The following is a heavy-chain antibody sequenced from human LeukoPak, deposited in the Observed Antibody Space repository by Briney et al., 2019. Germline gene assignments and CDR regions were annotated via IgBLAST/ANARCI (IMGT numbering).Heavy chain of an antibody. J-gene: IGHJ3*02. Sequence: PGGSLRLSCAASGFTFSSYAMSWVRQAPGKGLEWVSAISGSGGSTYYADSVKGRFTISRDNSKNTLYLQMNSLRAEDTAVYYCAKQARHYDSSGYYPRGAFDIWGQGTMVTVSS. CDR3: AKQARHYDSSGYYPRGAFDI. V-gene: IGHV3-23*01. CDR1: GFTFSSYA. D-gene: IGHD3-22*01. CDR2: ISGSGGST.